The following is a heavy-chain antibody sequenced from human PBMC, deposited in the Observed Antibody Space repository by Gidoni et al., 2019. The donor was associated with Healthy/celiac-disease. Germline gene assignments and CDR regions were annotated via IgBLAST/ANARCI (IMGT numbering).Heavy chain of an antibody. Sequence: QVQLQQWGAGLLKPSETLSLTCAVYGGSFSGYYWSWIRQPPGQGLEWIGEINHSGSTNYNPSLKSRVTISVDTSKNQFSLKLSSVTAADTAVYYCARGQGVVVAATVVYFDYWGQGTLVTVSS. D-gene: IGHD2-15*01. CDR3: ARGQGVVVAATVVYFDY. V-gene: IGHV4-34*01. J-gene: IGHJ4*02. CDR2: INHSGST. CDR1: GGSFSGYY.